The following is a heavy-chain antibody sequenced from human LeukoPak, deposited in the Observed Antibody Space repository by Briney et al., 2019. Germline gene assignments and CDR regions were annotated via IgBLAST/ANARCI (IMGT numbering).Heavy chain of an antibody. CDR1: GFTFSSYA. D-gene: IGHD2-2*01. Sequence: GGSLRLSCAASGFTFSSYAMSWVRQAPGKGLVWVSRINSDGSSTSCADSVKGRFTISRDNAKNTLYLQMNSLRAEDTAVYYCARDPEVPAADAFDIWGQGTMVTVSS. J-gene: IGHJ3*02. CDR3: ARDPEVPAADAFDI. CDR2: INSDGSST. V-gene: IGHV3-74*01.